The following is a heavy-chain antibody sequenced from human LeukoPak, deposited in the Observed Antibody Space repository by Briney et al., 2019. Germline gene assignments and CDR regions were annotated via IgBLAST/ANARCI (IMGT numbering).Heavy chain of an antibody. CDR1: GFTFSSYW. V-gene: IGHV3-7*01. D-gene: IGHD6-6*01. Sequence: GGSLGLACAASGFTFSSYWMTWVRHLPGKGLEWVAKIKQDGSEKYYVDSVKGRFTISRDNTRDSLYLQMNSLRAEDTAVYYCARHRLEYSSRDYWGQGTLVTVSS. J-gene: IGHJ4*02. CDR2: IKQDGSEK. CDR3: ARHRLEYSSRDY.